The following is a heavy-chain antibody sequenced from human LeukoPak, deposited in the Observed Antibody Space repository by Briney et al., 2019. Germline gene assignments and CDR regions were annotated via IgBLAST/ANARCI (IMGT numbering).Heavy chain of an antibody. D-gene: IGHD3-10*01. J-gene: IGHJ4*02. CDR2: ISSSSSYT. CDR1: GFTFSDYY. Sequence: GGPLRLSCAASGFTFSDYYMSWLRQAPGKGLEWVSYISSSSSYTNYADSVKGRFTISRDNAKNSLYLQMNSLRAEDTAVYYCARGEVRGPTDYWGQGTLVTVSS. V-gene: IGHV3-11*06. CDR3: ARGEVRGPTDY.